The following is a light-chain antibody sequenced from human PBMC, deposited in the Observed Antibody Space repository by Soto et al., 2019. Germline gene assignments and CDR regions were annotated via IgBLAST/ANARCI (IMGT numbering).Light chain of an antibody. CDR3: QQRCTWPRVT. V-gene: IGKV3-11*01. CDR2: DAS. Sequence: EVVLTQSPATLSLSPGESATLSCRASQSISRSLGWYQQKPGQSPRLLIYDASIRAAGIPARFRGRGSGTDFTLTISSLAPEDVAIYYCQQRCTWPRVTFGGGTKVEIK. J-gene: IGKJ4*01. CDR1: QSISRS.